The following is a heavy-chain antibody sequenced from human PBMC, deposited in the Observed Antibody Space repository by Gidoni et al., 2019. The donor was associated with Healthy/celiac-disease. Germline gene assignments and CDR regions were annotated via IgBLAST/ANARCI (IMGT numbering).Heavy chain of an antibody. J-gene: IGHJ4*02. D-gene: IGHD3-10*01. V-gene: IGHV1-69*01. CDR2: IIPIFGTA. CDR3: ARDRYYGSGSYYSFDY. CDR1: GGTFSSYA. Sequence: QVQLVQSAAEVKKPGSSVKVSCKASGGTFSSYAISWGRQAPGHGLEWMGGIIPIFGTANYAQKYQGRVTITADESTSTAYMELSSLRSEDTAVYYCARDRYYGSGSYYSFDYWGQGTLVTVSS.